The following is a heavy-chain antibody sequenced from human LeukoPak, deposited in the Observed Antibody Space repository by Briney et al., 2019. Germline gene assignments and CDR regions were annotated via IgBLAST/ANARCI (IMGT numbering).Heavy chain of an antibody. Sequence: SETLSLTCTVSGGSINDYFWTWIRQPAGKGLEYIGRVYTSGTTYYNPSLKSRVTISVDTSKNQFSLKLSSVTAADTAVYYCARGGSIFGVVIKSFDYWGQGTLVTVSS. CDR2: VYTSGTT. J-gene: IGHJ4*02. D-gene: IGHD3-3*01. CDR3: ARGGSIFGVVIKSFDY. CDR1: GGSINDYF. V-gene: IGHV4-4*07.